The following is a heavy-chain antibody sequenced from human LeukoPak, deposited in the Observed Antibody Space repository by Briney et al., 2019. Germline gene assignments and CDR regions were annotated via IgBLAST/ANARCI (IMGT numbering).Heavy chain of an antibody. CDR1: GFSFSDHW. CDR3: AREMGTLVVAPFDY. V-gene: IGHV3-30-3*01. Sequence: GSLRLSCVASGFSFSDHWMNWFRQAPGKGLEWVAVISYDGSNKYYADSVKGRFTISRDNSKNTLYLQMNSPRAEDTAVYYCAREMGTLVVAPFDYWGQGTLVTVSS. J-gene: IGHJ4*02. CDR2: ISYDGSNK. D-gene: IGHD3-22*01.